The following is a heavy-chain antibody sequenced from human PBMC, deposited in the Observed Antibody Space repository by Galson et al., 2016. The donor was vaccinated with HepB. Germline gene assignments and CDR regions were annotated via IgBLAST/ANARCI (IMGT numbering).Heavy chain of an antibody. CDR3: ARSSSCSTINCFLPFDS. Sequence: SLRLSCAASGFTFSSHAMHWVRQAPGKGLEWVAIVSDAGTHTDYADSVKGRFTISRDNSKNTLYLQMNSLRAEDTSMYYCARSSSCSTINCFLPFDSWGLGTLVTVSS. D-gene: IGHD2-2*01. V-gene: IGHV3-30-3*01. CDR2: VSDAGTHT. CDR1: GFTFSSHA. J-gene: IGHJ4*02.